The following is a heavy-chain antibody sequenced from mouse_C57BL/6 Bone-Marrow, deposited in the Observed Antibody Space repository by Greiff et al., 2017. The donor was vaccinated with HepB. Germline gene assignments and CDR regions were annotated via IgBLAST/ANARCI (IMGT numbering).Heavy chain of an antibody. CDR2: IDPSDSYT. CDR3: ARDDYGYFDY. V-gene: IGHV1-50*01. Sequence: VQLQQPGAELVKPGASVKLSCKASGYTFTSYWMQWVKQRPGQGLEWIGEIDPSDSYTNYNQKFKGKATLTVDTSSSTAYMQLSSLTSEEAAVYHCARDDYGYFDYWGQGTTRAVSS. J-gene: IGHJ2*01. D-gene: IGHD2-4*01. CDR1: GYTFTSYW.